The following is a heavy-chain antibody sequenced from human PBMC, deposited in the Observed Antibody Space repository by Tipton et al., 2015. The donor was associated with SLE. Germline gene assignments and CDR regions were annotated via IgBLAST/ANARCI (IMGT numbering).Heavy chain of an antibody. D-gene: IGHD2-8*01. CDR1: GVSITNYHSY. Sequence: TLSLTCSVSGVSITNYHSYWDWFRQTAGKGLEWIGRIYFPGRTYYNPSVTSRVTIALDTSVYFCARDSPTECNGVCPQVRYFDLWGRGTLVAVSS. V-gene: IGHV4-61*02. CDR2: IYFPGRT. J-gene: IGHJ2*01. CDR3: FDL.